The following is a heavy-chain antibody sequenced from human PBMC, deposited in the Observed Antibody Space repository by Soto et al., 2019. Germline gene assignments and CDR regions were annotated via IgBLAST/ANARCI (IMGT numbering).Heavy chain of an antibody. V-gene: IGHV4-59*08. CDR1: GDSISPHY. Sequence: QVQLQESGPGLVRPSETLSLTCTVSGDSISPHYCTWVRRPPRKGLEWVGYVYYTGTTMYNPSLKSRLTISVDRSKNQVSLNLTSVTAADTAVYFCARLGGYYQALDHWSQGTLVTVSS. CDR3: ARLGGYYQALDH. CDR2: VYYTGTT. J-gene: IGHJ4*02. D-gene: IGHD3-3*01.